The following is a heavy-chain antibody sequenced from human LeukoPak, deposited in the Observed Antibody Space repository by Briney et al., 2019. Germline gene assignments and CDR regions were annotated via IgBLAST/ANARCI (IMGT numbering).Heavy chain of an antibody. V-gene: IGHV3-21*01. CDR2: ISGSGEFI. J-gene: IGHJ4*02. CDR1: GFTFSSYS. Sequence: GGSLRLSCAASGFTFSSYSMNWIRQAPGKGLEWVSSISGSGEFIYYGDSVKGRVTISRDNGKNSLYLQMNSVRPEDMAVYYCARDDSHGYHFFDSWGPGTLVTVSS. CDR3: ARDDSHGYHFFDS. D-gene: IGHD3-22*01.